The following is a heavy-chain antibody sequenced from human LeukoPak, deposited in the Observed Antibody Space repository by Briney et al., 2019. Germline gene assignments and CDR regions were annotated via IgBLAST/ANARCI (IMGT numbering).Heavy chain of an antibody. CDR3: ARGIVGATSPVYFDY. CDR2: ISSSSSYI. Sequence: PGGSLRLSCAASGFTFSSYSMNWVRQAPGKGLEWVSSISSSSSYIYYADSVKGRFTISRDNAKNSLYLQINSLRAEDTAVYYCARGIVGATSPVYFDYWGQGTLVTVSS. D-gene: IGHD1-26*01. CDR1: GFTFSSYS. V-gene: IGHV3-21*01. J-gene: IGHJ4*02.